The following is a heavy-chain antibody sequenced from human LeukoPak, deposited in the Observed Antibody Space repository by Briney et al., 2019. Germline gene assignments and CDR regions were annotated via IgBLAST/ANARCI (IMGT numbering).Heavy chain of an antibody. J-gene: IGHJ4*02. CDR3: APHARYSGYDFFDY. CDR1: GFTFSSYG. Sequence: GGSLRLSCAASGFTFSSYGMHWVRQAPGKGLEWVAFIRYDGGNKYYADSVKGRFTISRDNAKNSLYLQMNSLRAEDTAVYYCAPHARYSGYDFFDYWGQGTLVTVSS. CDR2: IRYDGGNK. D-gene: IGHD5-12*01. V-gene: IGHV3-30*02.